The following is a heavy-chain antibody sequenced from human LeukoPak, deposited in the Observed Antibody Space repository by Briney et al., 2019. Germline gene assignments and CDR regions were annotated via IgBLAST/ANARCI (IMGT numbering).Heavy chain of an antibody. V-gene: IGHV4-4*07. CDR2: IYTSGST. D-gene: IGHD3-22*01. Sequence: SETLSLTCTVSGGSISSYYWSWIRQPAGKGLEWIGRIYTSGSTNYNPSLKSRVTMSVDTSKNQCSLKLSSVTAADTAVYYCARVRDYDSSGYKAYYFDYWGQGTLVTVSS. CDR1: GGSISSYY. J-gene: IGHJ4*02. CDR3: ARVRDYDSSGYKAYYFDY.